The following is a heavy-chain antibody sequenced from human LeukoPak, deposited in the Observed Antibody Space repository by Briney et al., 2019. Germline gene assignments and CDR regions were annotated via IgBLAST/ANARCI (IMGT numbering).Heavy chain of an antibody. CDR1: GFTFSSYG. D-gene: IGHD3-22*01. CDR3: AKDFFYDSSGYWNWFDP. CDR2: IRYDGSNK. J-gene: IGHJ5*02. Sequence: GGSLRLSCAASGFTFSSYGMHWVRQAPGKGLEWVAFIRYDGSNKYYADSVKGRFTISRDNSKNTLYLQMNSLRAEDTAVYYCAKDFFYDSSGYWNWFDPWGQGTLVTVSS. V-gene: IGHV3-30*02.